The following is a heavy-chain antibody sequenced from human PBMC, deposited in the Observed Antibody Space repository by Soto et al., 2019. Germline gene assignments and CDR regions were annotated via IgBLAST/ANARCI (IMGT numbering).Heavy chain of an antibody. Sequence: QVQLVQSGAEVKKPGSSVKVSCKASGGTFSSYANSWVRQAPGQGLEWMGGIIPIFGTANYAQKFQGRVTITADKSTSTSYMELSSLRSDDTAAYYYDLSHRRIARRAPAESLDAFDFWGQGTMVTVSS. J-gene: IGHJ3*01. V-gene: IGHV1-69*06. CDR1: GGTFSSYA. CDR3: DLSHRRIARRAPAESLDAFDF. CDR2: IIPIFGTA. D-gene: IGHD6-13*01.